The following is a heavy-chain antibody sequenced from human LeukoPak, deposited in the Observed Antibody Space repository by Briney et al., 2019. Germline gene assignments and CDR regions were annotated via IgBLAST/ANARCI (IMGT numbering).Heavy chain of an antibody. J-gene: IGHJ3*02. V-gene: IGHV4-34*01. CDR1: GGSFSGYY. CDR3: ARGRLRSRQHAFDI. D-gene: IGHD5-12*01. CDR2: INHSGST. Sequence: SETLSLTCAVYGGSFSGYYWSWIRQPPGKGLEWIGEINHSGSTNYNPSLKSRVTISVDTSKNQFSLKLSSVTAADTAVYYCARGRLRSRQHAFDIWGQGTMVTVSS.